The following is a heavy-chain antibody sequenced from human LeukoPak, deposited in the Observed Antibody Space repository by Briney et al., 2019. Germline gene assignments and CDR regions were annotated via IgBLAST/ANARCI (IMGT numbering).Heavy chain of an antibody. CDR1: GFTFSSYW. CDR3: ARRRIAARQTKQSNYYMDV. Sequence: GGSLRLSCAASGFTFSSYWMSWVRQAPGKGLEWVANIKQDGSEKYYVDSVKGRFTISRDNAKNSLYLQMNSLRAEDTAVYYCARRRIAARQTKQSNYYMDVWGKGTTVTVSS. CDR2: IKQDGSEK. J-gene: IGHJ6*03. D-gene: IGHD6-6*01. V-gene: IGHV3-7*01.